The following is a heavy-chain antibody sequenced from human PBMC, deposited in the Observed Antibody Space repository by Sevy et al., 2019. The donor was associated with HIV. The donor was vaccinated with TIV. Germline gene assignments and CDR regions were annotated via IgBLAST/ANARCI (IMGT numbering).Heavy chain of an antibody. V-gene: IGHV1-8*03. J-gene: IGHJ3*02. Sequence: ASVKVSCKASGYTFTSYDINWVRQATGQGLEWMGWMNPNSGNTGYAQKFQGRVTITRNTSISTAYMELSSLRSEDTAVYYCARRQQLVYAFDIWGQRTMVTVSS. D-gene: IGHD6-13*01. CDR3: ARRQQLVYAFDI. CDR2: MNPNSGNT. CDR1: GYTFTSYD.